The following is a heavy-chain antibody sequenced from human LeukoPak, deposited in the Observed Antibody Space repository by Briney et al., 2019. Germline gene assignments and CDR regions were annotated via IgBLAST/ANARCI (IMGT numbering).Heavy chain of an antibody. CDR3: ARTPPMSSGSPLDYYYYGMDV. D-gene: IGHD3-10*01. V-gene: IGHV3-33*01. Sequence: GGSLRLSCAPSGFTFSSYSMHWVRQAPRKGLEWVAVIWYDGSKKYYADSVKGRFTISRDNSKNTLYLHMNSLRAEDTAVYYCARTPPMSSGSPLDYYYYGMDVWGQGTTVTVSS. CDR1: GFTFSSYS. J-gene: IGHJ6*02. CDR2: IWYDGSKK.